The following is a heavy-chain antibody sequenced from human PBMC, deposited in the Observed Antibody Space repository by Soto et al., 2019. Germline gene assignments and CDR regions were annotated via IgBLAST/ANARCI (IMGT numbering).Heavy chain of an antibody. CDR1: GLSFRNYE. CDR2: ISGGGDVI. V-gene: IGHV3-48*03. Sequence: EVQLVQSGGGLVQPGGSLRLSCAASGLSFRNYEMNWVRQAPGKELEWISYISGGGDVIYYAESVKGRFTVSRDNAKTLLYLQMNTLRAEDTALDYCAGDYYGWDSWGQGTLVTVSS. CDR3: AGDYYGWDS. J-gene: IGHJ4*02. D-gene: IGHD3-16*01.